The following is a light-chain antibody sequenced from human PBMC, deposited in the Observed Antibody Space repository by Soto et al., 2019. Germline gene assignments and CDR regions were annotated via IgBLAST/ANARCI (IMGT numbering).Light chain of an antibody. CDR2: GAS. CDR3: QQYSDLPMT. Sequence: EVVLTQSPATLSLSPGEGATLSCRASQTVSIHLAWYQQKPGQAPRLLIYGASRRATGIPDRFSGSASGTDFTLTISRLEPEDFAVYFCQQYSDLPMTFGQGTRLEIK. CDR1: QTVSIH. V-gene: IGKV3-20*01. J-gene: IGKJ5*01.